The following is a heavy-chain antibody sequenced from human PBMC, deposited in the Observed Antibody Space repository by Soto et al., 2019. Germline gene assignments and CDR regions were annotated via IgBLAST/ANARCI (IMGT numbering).Heavy chain of an antibody. J-gene: IGHJ5*02. V-gene: IGHV4-59*01. CDR2: IYYSGST. CDR1: GGSISSYY. D-gene: IGHD3-3*01. CDR3: ARVSPPARTYYDFWSGYYLYNWFDP. Sequence: ETLSLTCTVSGGSISSYYWSWIRQPPGKGLEWIGYIYYSGSTNYNPSLKSRVTISVDTSKNQFSLKLSSVTAADTAVYYCARVSPPARTYYDFWSGYYLYNWFDPWGQGTLVTVSS.